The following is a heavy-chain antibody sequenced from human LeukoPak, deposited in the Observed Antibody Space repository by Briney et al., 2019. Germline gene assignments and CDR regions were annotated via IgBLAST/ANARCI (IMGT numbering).Heavy chain of an antibody. Sequence: ASVKVSCKASGYTFTNYGIFWVRQAPGQGLEWMGWISAYGGNTNYAQKLQSRVTMTTETSTSTAYMELESLRSDDTAVYYCAISQGSYYDTSGYLGGDYWGQGALVTVPS. D-gene: IGHD3-22*01. CDR3: AISQGSYYDTSGYLGGDY. CDR1: GYTFTNYG. V-gene: IGHV1-18*01. J-gene: IGHJ4*02. CDR2: ISAYGGNT.